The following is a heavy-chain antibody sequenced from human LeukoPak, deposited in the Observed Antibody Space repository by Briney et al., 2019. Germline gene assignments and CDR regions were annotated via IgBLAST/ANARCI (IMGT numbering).Heavy chain of an antibody. J-gene: IGHJ4*02. CDR1: GFSVSSNY. V-gene: IGHV3-66*01. D-gene: IGHD5-12*01. CDR3: AAKGNGYTGIYLFAH. CDR2: FYAGGSR. Sequence: GGSLRLSCEASGFSVSSNYVSWVRQAPGKGLEWVSVFYAGGSRQYTDSVKGRFTISRDTSKNSLYLQMNNLRPEDTAVYYCAAKGNGYTGIYLFAHWGQGTLVTVSS.